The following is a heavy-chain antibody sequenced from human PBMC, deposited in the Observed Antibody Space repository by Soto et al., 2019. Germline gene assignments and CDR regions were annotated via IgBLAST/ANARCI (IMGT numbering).Heavy chain of an antibody. Sequence: SETLSLTCAVTGGSISSGGYSWSWIRQPPGKGLEWIGYIYHSGSTYYNPSLKSRVTISVDRSKNQFSLKLNSVTAADTAVYYCASRLTVVGGMDVWGQGTTVTVSS. V-gene: IGHV4-30-2*01. CDR1: GGSISSGGYS. D-gene: IGHD2-15*01. CDR3: ASRLTVVGGMDV. J-gene: IGHJ6*02. CDR2: IYHSGST.